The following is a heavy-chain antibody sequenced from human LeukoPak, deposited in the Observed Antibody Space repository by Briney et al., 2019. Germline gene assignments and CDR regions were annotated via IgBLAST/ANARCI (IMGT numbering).Heavy chain of an antibody. Sequence: SETLSLTCTVSGGSISSYYWSWIRQPPGKGLEWIGYIYTNGSTNYNPSLKSRVTISVDTSKNQFSLKLSSVTAADTAVYYCARLWADYYYYMDVWGKGTTVTVSS. CDR2: IYTNGST. J-gene: IGHJ6*03. D-gene: IGHD3/OR15-3a*01. CDR3: ARLWADYYYYMDV. V-gene: IGHV4-4*09. CDR1: GGSISSYY.